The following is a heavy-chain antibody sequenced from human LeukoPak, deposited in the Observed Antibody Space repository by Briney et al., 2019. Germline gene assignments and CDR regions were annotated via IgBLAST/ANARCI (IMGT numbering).Heavy chain of an antibody. CDR3: ARGYYDILTKYPKNFDQ. CDR2: IYYSGST. Sequence: SETLSLTCTVSGVSISSYYWSWIRQPPGKGLEWVGYIYYSGSTNYNPSLESRVTISVDTSKNQFYLKLSSVTAADTAVYYCARGYYDILTKYPKNFDQWGEGALVTFSS. D-gene: IGHD3-9*01. J-gene: IGHJ4*02. CDR1: GVSISSYY. V-gene: IGHV4-59*01.